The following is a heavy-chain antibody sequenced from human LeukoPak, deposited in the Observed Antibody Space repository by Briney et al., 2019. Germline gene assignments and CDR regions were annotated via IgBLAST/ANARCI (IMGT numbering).Heavy chain of an antibody. CDR1: GGSISSYY. V-gene: IGHV4-4*07. CDR2: IYTSGGT. D-gene: IGHD2-8*01. CDR3: ARQALYCTNGVCYYGWFDL. Sequence: SETLSLTCTVSGGSISSYYWSWIRQPAGKGLEWIGRIYTSGGTNYNPSLKSRVTMSVDTSKHQLALKLSSVTAADTAVYYCARQALYCTNGVCYYGWFDLWGQGTLVTVSS. J-gene: IGHJ5*02.